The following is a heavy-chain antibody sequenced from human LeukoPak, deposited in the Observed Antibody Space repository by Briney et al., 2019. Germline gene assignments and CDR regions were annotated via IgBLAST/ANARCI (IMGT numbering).Heavy chain of an antibody. Sequence: ASVKVSCKASGYIFTTYFMHRLRQAPGQGPEWMGIINPRGGSTDYAQKFQDRITMTSDTSTSTVYMELKSLTSEDTAVYFCARVGTTGATADNWGQGTLVTVSS. CDR1: GYIFTTYF. CDR3: ARVGTTGATADN. V-gene: IGHV1-46*01. J-gene: IGHJ4*02. D-gene: IGHD4-11*01. CDR2: INPRGGST.